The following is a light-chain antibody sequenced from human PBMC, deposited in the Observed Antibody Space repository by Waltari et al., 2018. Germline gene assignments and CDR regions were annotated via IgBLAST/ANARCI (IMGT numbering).Light chain of an antibody. CDR1: SSDVGTYNY. CDR2: ADT. J-gene: IGLJ1*01. Sequence: QSALTQPPPASGSPGQPATIPCTGTSSDVGTYNYVPWYQQYPDKPPKLLVYADTKRPPGVPDRFSASKSGNTASLTVSGLQAEDEADYYWSSYAGNNICVFGTGTKVTVL. V-gene: IGLV2-8*01. CDR3: SSYAGNNICV.